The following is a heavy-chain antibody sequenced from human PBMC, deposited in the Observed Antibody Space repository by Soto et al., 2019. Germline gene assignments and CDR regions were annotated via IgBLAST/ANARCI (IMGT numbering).Heavy chain of an antibody. J-gene: IGHJ4*02. D-gene: IGHD3-3*01. Sequence: PSETLSLTCAVYGGSFSGYYWSWIRQPPGKGLEWIGEINHSGSTNYNPSLKSRVTISVDTSKNQFSLKLSSVTAADTAVYYCARRYFWSGYYPLDYWGQGTLVTVS. CDR2: INHSGST. V-gene: IGHV4-34*01. CDR1: GGSFSGYY. CDR3: ARRYFWSGYYPLDY.